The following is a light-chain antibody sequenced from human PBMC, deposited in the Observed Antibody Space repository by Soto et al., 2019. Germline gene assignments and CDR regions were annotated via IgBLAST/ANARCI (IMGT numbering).Light chain of an antibody. CDR1: QSVSTY. V-gene: IGKV3-11*01. J-gene: IGKJ2*01. Sequence: EIVLTQSPATLSLSPGERATHSCRASQSVSTYLAWYQQKPGQAPRLLIYDASNRATGIPARFSGSGSGTDFTLTISSLEPEDFAVYYCQHRSNWPRTFGQGTKLEIK. CDR2: DAS. CDR3: QHRSNWPRT.